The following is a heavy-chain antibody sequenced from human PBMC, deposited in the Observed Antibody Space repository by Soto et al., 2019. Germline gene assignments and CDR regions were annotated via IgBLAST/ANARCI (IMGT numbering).Heavy chain of an antibody. CDR3: ARDRLRGYDSSGFYS. V-gene: IGHV1-18*01. D-gene: IGHD3-22*01. Sequence: ASVKVSCKASGYSFTYYGINWVRQAPGQGLEWMGWINTKTGHRNYAQKFEDRLTMTTATSTNTVYMELKRLRSDDTALYYCARDRLRGYDSSGFYSWGQGTPVTVSS. CDR1: GYSFTYYG. J-gene: IGHJ4*02. CDR2: INTKTGHR.